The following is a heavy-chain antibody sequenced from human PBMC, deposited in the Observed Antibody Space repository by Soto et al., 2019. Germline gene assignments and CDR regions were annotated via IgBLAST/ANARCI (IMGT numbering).Heavy chain of an antibody. J-gene: IGHJ4*02. V-gene: IGHV3-21*01. D-gene: IGHD1-26*01. CDR3: ARDYSWSLPCDY. Sequence: EVQLVESGGGLVKPGGSLRLSCAASGFTFSSYSMNWVRQAPGKGLEWVSSISSSSSYIYYADSVKGRFTISRDNAKNPLYLQMNSLRAEDTAVYYCARDYSWSLPCDYWGQGTLVTVSS. CDR1: GFTFSSYS. CDR2: ISSSSSYI.